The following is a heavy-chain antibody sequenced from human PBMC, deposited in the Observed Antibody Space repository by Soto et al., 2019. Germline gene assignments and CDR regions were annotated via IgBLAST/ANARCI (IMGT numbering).Heavy chain of an antibody. CDR3: ARDVEGYYYYMDV. Sequence: QVQLVQSGAEVKKPGASVKVSCKASGYTFTSYAMHWVRQAPGQRLEWMGWINAGNGNTKYSQKFQGRVTITRDTSASTAYMELGSLRSEDTAVYYCARDVEGYYYYMDVWGKGTTVTVSS. V-gene: IGHV1-3*01. J-gene: IGHJ6*03. CDR1: GYTFTSYA. CDR2: INAGNGNT.